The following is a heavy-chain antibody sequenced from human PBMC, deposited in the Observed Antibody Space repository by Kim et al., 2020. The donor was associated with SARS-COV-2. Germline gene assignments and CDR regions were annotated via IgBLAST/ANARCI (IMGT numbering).Heavy chain of an antibody. D-gene: IGHD2-15*01. CDR1: GFTFSSYW. J-gene: IGHJ3*02. V-gene: IGHV3-7*01. CDR3: ASDSYCSGGSCYRVGYAFDI. CDR2: IKQDGSEK. Sequence: GGSLRLSCAASGFTFSSYWMSWVRQAPGKGLEWVANIKQDGSEKYYVDSVKGRFTISRDNAKNSLYLQMNSLRAEDTAVYYCASDSYCSGGSCYRVGYAFDIWGQGTMVTVSS.